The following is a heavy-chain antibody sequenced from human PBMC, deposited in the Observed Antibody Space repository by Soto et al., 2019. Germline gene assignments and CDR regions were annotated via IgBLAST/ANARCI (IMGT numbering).Heavy chain of an antibody. D-gene: IGHD4-4*01. CDR2: IYYHAYT. CDR1: GGSINSTNHY. J-gene: IGHJ4*02. Sequence: QVQLQESGPGLVKPSQTLSLTCTVSGGSINSTNHYWSWIGQPPGRALEWIGHIYYHAYTYYNPSLKSRLTISVDTSKNQFSLKLTSLTAADTAVYYCARVSNSRYYFDSWGQGTLVTVSS. CDR3: ARVSNSRYYFDS. V-gene: IGHV4-30-4*01.